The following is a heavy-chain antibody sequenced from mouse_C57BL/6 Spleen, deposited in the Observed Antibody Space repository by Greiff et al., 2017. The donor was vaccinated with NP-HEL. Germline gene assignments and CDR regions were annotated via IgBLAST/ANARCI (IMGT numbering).Heavy chain of an antibody. CDR1: GYTFTDYD. CDR3: TRGGSQPYYFDY. Sequence: QVQLQQSGAELVRPGASVTLSCKASGYTFTDYDMHWVKQTPVHGLEWIGAIDPETGGTAYNQKFKGKAILTADKSSSTAYMELRSLTSEDSAVYYCTRGGSQPYYFDYWGQGTTLTVSS. V-gene: IGHV1-15*01. D-gene: IGHD6-1*01. J-gene: IGHJ2*01. CDR2: IDPETGGT.